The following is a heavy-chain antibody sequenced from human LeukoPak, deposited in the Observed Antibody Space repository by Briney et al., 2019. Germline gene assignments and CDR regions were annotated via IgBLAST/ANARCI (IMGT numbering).Heavy chain of an antibody. CDR1: GFAPPTRGMA. CDR2: DDCDDDE. V-gene: IGHV2-70*11. Sequence: SGPALVKATPTHTLTGTFSGFAPPTRGMAVRWIRQLRGKGLEWLSGDDCDDDEYYSTSLKTRLTISKDTSKNQVVLTMTNMDPVDTATYYCAHIITGLGATGYYFDYWGPGTLVTVSS. D-gene: IGHD1-26*01. J-gene: IGHJ4*02. CDR3: AHIITGLGATGYYFDY.